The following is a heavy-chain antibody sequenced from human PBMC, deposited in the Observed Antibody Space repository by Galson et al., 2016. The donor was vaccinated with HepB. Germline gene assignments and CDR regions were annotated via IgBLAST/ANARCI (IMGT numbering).Heavy chain of an antibody. Sequence: SLRLSCAASGFTFSSFAMSWVRQAPGKGLEWVSGISGSGAAIYYADSVKGRFTISRDNPENTVYLQMNSLRTEDTAIYYCAKGEGGQYYYSMDVWGKGTTVIVSS. J-gene: IGHJ6*03. D-gene: IGHD3-16*01. CDR1: GFTFSSFA. CDR2: ISGSGAAI. CDR3: AKGEGGQYYYSMDV. V-gene: IGHV3-23*01.